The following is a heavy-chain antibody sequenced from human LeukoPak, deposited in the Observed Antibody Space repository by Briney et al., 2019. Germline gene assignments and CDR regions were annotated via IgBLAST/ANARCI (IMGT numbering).Heavy chain of an antibody. V-gene: IGHV1-46*01. CDR2: INPSGGST. CDR3: ARGLESMVRGVIVDYYYYYMDV. Sequence: GASVKVSCKASGYTFTSYGISWVRQAPGQGLEWMGIINPSGGSTSYAQKFQGRVTMTRDMSTSTVYMELSSLRSEDTAVYYCARGLESMVRGVIVDYYYYYMDVWGKGTTVTVSS. CDR1: GYTFTSYG. D-gene: IGHD3-10*01. J-gene: IGHJ6*03.